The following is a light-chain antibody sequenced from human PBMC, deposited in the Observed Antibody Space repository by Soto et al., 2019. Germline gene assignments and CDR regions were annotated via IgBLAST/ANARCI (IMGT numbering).Light chain of an antibody. CDR1: QGISSY. CDR2: AAS. CDR3: QQYYSYPTWT. V-gene: IGKV1-8*01. J-gene: IGKJ1*01. Sequence: AIRMTQSPSSFSASTGDRVTITCRASQGISSYLAWYQQKLGKAPKLLIYAASTLQSGVPSRFSGSGSGTDFTLTISCLQSEDFATYYCQQYYSYPTWTFGQGTKVEIK.